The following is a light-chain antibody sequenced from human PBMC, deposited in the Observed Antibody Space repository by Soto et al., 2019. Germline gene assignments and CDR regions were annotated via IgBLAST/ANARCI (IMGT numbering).Light chain of an antibody. CDR2: EVN. CDR1: TSDVWSYNL. J-gene: IGLJ2*01. CDR3: CSYAGTYVV. Sequence: QSALTQPASVSGSPGQSITISCTGTTSDVWSYNLVSWYQQHPGRAPKLIIYEVNERPSGVSNRFSGSKSANTASLTISGLKAEDEADYYCCSYAGTYVVFVAGTKVTVL. V-gene: IGLV2-23*02.